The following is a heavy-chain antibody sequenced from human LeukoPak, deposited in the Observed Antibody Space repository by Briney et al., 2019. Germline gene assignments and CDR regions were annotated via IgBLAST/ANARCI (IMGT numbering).Heavy chain of an antibody. D-gene: IGHD5-24*01. V-gene: IGHV4-59*08. CDR1: GGSISSYY. J-gene: IGHJ3*02. CDR3: ARVPSTIDAFDI. Sequence: SETLSLTCTVSGGSISSYYWSWIRQPPGKGLEWIGSIYYSGSTYYNPSLKSRVTISVDTSKNQLFLKLSSVTAADTAVYYCARVPSTIDAFDIWGQGTMVTVSS. CDR2: IYYSGST.